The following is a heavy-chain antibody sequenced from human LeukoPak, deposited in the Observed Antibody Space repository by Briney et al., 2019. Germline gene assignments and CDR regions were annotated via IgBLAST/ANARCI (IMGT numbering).Heavy chain of an antibody. CDR2: INPNSGGT. CDR1: GYTFTGYY. CDR3: ARETGTTDGIALNAFDI. V-gene: IGHV1-2*02. D-gene: IGHD1-7*01. Sequence: ASVKVSCKASGYTFTGYYMHWVRQAPGQGLEWMGWINPNSGGTNYAQKFQGRVTMTRDTSISTAYMELSSLRSEDTAVYYCARETGTTDGIALNAFDIWGQGTLVTVSS. J-gene: IGHJ4*02.